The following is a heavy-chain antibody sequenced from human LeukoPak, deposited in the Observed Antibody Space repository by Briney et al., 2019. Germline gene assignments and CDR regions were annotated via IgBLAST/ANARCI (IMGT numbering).Heavy chain of an antibody. CDR3: AKKDYYYMDV. V-gene: IGHV4-39*07. CDR1: GGSISTSNYY. J-gene: IGHJ6*03. CDR2: IFYSGST. Sequence: PSETLSLTCTVSGGSISTSNYYWGWIRQPPGKGLEWIGNIFYSGSTYYSPSLKSRVTISLDTSRNQFSLKLNSVTAADTAVYYCAKKDYYYMDVWGKGTTVTVSS.